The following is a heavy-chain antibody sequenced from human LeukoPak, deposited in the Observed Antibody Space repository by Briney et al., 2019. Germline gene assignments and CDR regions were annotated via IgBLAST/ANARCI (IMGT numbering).Heavy chain of an antibody. CDR3: AVLSYDSSGYYYPFDY. J-gene: IGHJ4*02. CDR2: INTNTGNP. CDR1: GYTFTSYA. V-gene: IGHV7-4-1*02. D-gene: IGHD3-22*01. Sequence: ASVKVSCKASGYTFTSYAINWVRQAPGQGLEWMGWINTNTGNPTFAQGFTGRFVFSSDTSVSTAYLQITSLKAEDTAVYYCAVLSYDSSGYYYPFDYWGQGTLVTVSS.